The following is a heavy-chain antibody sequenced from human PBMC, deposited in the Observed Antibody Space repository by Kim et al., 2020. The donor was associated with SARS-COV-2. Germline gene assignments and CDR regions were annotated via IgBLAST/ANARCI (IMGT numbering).Heavy chain of an antibody. CDR3: AKSTVAGKGDYYYYGMDV. J-gene: IGHJ6*02. D-gene: IGHD6-19*01. Sequence: GGSLRLSCAASGFTFSSYGMHWVRQAPGKGLEWVAVISYDGSNKYYADSVKGRFTISRDNSKNTLYLQMSSLRAEDTAVYYCAKSTVAGKGDYYYYGMDVWGQATTVTVSS. V-gene: IGHV3-30*18. CDR2: ISYDGSNK. CDR1: GFTFSSYG.